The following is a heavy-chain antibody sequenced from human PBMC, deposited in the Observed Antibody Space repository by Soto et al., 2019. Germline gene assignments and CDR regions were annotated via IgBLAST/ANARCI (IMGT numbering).Heavy chain of an antibody. D-gene: IGHD3-10*01. CDR3: ASGRLRYAFDI. CDR2: IWYDGSNK. Sequence: QVQLVESGGGVVQPGRSLRLSCAASGFTFSSYGMHWVRQAPGKGLEWVAVIWYDGSNKYYADSVKGRFTISRDNSKNTLYLQMNSLRAEDTAVYYCASGRLRYAFDIWGQGTMVTVSS. J-gene: IGHJ3*02. CDR1: GFTFSSYG. V-gene: IGHV3-33*01.